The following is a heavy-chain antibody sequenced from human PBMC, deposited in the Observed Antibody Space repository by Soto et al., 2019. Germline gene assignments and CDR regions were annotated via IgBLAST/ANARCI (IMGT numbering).Heavy chain of an antibody. CDR3: ARLMGASRYYFDF. D-gene: IGHD1-26*01. CDR2: VYYSGST. Sequence: WETLSLTCTVSGCSISSSTYYWGWLRQPPGQGLEWIRSVYYSGSTYSNPSLKSRVTISVDTSKNQFSLKLSSVTAADTAVYYCARLMGASRYYFDFWGQGTMVTVSS. V-gene: IGHV4-39*01. J-gene: IGHJ4*01. CDR1: GCSISSSTYY.